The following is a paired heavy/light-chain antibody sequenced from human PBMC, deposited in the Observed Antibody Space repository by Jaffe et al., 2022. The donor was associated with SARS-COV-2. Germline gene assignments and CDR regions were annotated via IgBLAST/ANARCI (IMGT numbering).Heavy chain of an antibody. CDR2: ITWNGGTT. V-gene: IGHV3-43*01. CDR3: AKDMGYSGTYFDF. Sequence: VQLVESGGVVVQPGGSLKLSCAASGFTFGDYTMHWVRQAPGKGLEWVSLITWNGGTTYYPDSVKGRFTISRDNSKNSLFLQMNSLRTEDTALYYCAKDMGYSGTYFDFWGQGTLVTVSS. D-gene: IGHD1-26*01. CDR1: GFTFGDYT. J-gene: IGHJ4*02.
Light chain of an antibody. Sequence: QSALTQPASLSGSPGQSITISCTGTSSDVGGYNYVSWYQQHPGKAPKLMIYDVSDRPSGVSNRFSGSKSGNTASLTISGLQAEDEADYYCSSYTRSTTHNCVFGSGTKVTVL. CDR1: SSDVGGYNY. CDR3: SSYTRSTTHNCV. CDR2: DVS. J-gene: IGLJ1*01. V-gene: IGLV2-14*01.